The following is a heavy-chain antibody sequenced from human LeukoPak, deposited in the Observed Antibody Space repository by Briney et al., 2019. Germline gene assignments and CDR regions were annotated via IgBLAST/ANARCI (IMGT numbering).Heavy chain of an antibody. V-gene: IGHV4-59*08. CDR3: ARRTAAGNYFDY. D-gene: IGHD6-13*01. J-gene: IGHJ4*02. CDR2: IYHSGST. CDR1: GGSISSYY. Sequence: PSETLSLTCTVSGGSISSYYWSWIRQPPGKGLEWIGYIYHSGSTNYNPSLKSRVTISVDTSKNQFSLKLSSVTAADTAVYYCARRTAAGNYFDYWGQGTLVTVSS.